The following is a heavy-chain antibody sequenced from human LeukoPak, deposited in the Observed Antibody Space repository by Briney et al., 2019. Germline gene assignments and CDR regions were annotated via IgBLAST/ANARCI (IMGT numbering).Heavy chain of an antibody. CDR2: IIPIFGTA. CDR3: ARVQGGDWYFDL. CDR1: GGTFSSYA. Sequence: AASVKVSCKASGGTFSSYATSWVRQAPGQGLEWMGGIIPIFGTANYAQKFQGRVTITADESTSTAYMELSSLRSEDTAVYYCARVQGGDWYFDLWGRGTLVTVSS. J-gene: IGHJ2*01. V-gene: IGHV1-69*01. D-gene: IGHD1-26*01.